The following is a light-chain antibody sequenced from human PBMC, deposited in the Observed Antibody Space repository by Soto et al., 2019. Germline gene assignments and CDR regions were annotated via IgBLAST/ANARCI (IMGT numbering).Light chain of an antibody. J-gene: IGKJ1*01. CDR2: GAA. V-gene: IGKV3-15*01. CDR1: QSISSN. CDR3: QHFHNWPPWT. Sequence: EIVMTQSPATLSVSPGERATLSCRASQSISSNLAWYQQKAGQAPRLLIYGAATRATGIPARFSGSGSGTEFTLTITSLQSEDFAVYYCQHFHNWPPWTFGQWTRVEVK.